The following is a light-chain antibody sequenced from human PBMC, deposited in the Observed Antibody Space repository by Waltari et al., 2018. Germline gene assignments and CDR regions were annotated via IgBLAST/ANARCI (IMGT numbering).Light chain of an antibody. Sequence: DIQMTQSPSSLSASVGDTVAITCRASQSISNYLNWYQQKPGQAPKLLIYAASSLQSGVSSRFSGIGSGTDFTLTISRLRPEDFATYYCQQSLITPPITFGQGTRLDIK. CDR2: AAS. CDR3: QQSLITPPIT. V-gene: IGKV1-39*01. J-gene: IGKJ5*01. CDR1: QSISNY.